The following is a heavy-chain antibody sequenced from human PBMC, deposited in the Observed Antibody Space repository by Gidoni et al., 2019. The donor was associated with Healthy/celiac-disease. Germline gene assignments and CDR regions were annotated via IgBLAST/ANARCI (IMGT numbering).Heavy chain of an antibody. J-gene: IGHJ6*03. CDR2: IYYSGST. CDR1: GGSTSSYY. Sequence: QVQLQESGPGLVKPSETLSLTCTVSGGSTSSYYWSWIRQPPGKGLEWIGYIYYSGSTNYNPSLKSRVTISVDTSKNQFSLKLSSVTAADTAVYYCARICREGSSIGPYYYYYMDVWGKGTTVTVSS. D-gene: IGHD6-6*01. V-gene: IGHV4-59*01. CDR3: ARICREGSSIGPYYYYYMDV.